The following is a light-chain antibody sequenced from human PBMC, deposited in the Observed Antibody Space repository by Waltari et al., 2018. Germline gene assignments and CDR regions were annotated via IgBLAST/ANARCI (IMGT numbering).Light chain of an antibody. J-gene: IGKJ1*01. Sequence: EIVLTQSPATLSLSPGERATLSCRASQSVSSYLAWYHQKPGQAPRLLIYDASNRATGIPARFSGSGSGTDFTLTISSLEPEDVAVYYCQQRSNWPQWTFGQGTKVEI. CDR2: DAS. CDR3: QQRSNWPQWT. V-gene: IGKV3-11*01. CDR1: QSVSSY.